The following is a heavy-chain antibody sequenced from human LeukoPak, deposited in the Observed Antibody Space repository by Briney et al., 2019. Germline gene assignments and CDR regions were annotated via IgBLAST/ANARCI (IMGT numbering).Heavy chain of an antibody. CDR2: ISWNSGSI. CDR1: GFTFDDYA. V-gene: IGHV3-9*01. CDR3: AKDRSPRGELLPDAFDI. D-gene: IGHD1-26*01. J-gene: IGHJ3*02. Sequence: GGSLRLSCAASGFTFDDYAMHWVRQAPGKGLEWVSGISWNSGSIGYADSVKGRFTISRDNAKNSLYLQMNSLRAEDTALYYCAKDRSPRGELLPDAFDIWGQGTMVTVSS.